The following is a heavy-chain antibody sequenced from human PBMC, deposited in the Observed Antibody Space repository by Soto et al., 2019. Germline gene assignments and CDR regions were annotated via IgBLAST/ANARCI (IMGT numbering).Heavy chain of an antibody. Sequence: GGSMRLSGAASGFTFSNAWMSWVRQAPGKGLEWVGRIKSKTDGGTTDYDAPVKGRFTISRDDSKNTLYLQMNSLKTEDTAVYYCTTDRIEDIVVVVAATPFDYWGQGTLVTVS. CDR3: TTDRIEDIVVVVAATPFDY. V-gene: IGHV3-15*01. D-gene: IGHD2-15*01. J-gene: IGHJ4*02. CDR1: GFTFSNAW. CDR2: IKSKTDGGTT.